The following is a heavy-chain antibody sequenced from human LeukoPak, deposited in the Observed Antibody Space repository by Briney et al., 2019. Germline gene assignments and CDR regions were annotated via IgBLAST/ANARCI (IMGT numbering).Heavy chain of an antibody. CDR1: GGTFSSYA. Sequence: ASVKVSCKASGGTFSSYAISWVRQAPGQGLEWMGGIIPIFGTANYAQKFQGRVTITTDESTSTAYMGLSSLRSEDTAVYYCARVIAAAGTGYYYMDVWGKGTTVTVSS. D-gene: IGHD6-13*01. CDR3: ARVIAAAGTGYYYMDV. V-gene: IGHV1-69*05. CDR2: IIPIFGTA. J-gene: IGHJ6*03.